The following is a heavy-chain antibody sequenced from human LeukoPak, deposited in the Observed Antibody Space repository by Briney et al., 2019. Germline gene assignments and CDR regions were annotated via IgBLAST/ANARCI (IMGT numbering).Heavy chain of an antibody. D-gene: IGHD4-11*01. V-gene: IGHV4-39*07. CDR3: ARGGLQDRYYYYGMDV. CDR2: IYYSGST. J-gene: IGHJ6*02. CDR1: GGSISSSSYY. Sequence: SETLSLTCTVSGGSISSSSYYWGWIRQPPGKGLEWIGSIYYSGSTNYNPSLKSRVTISVDTSKNQFSLKLSSVTAADTAVYYCARGGLQDRYYYYGMDVWGQGTAVTVSS.